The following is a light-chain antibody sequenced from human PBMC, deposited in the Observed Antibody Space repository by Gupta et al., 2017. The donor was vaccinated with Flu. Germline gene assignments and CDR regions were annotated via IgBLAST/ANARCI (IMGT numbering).Light chain of an antibody. J-gene: IGLJ3*02. CDR1: SSDMGDYNY. CDR3: WSKDGSNNLVM. CDR2: EVT. V-gene: IGLV2-8*01. Sequence: QSALTHPPSASGSPGQSVAISCTGTSSDMGDYNYVSWYQQNPGKAPKLIIYEVTKRPSGVPDRFSGSKSGNTASLTVSGLEAEDEADYYCWSKDGSNNLVMFGGGTKLKVL.